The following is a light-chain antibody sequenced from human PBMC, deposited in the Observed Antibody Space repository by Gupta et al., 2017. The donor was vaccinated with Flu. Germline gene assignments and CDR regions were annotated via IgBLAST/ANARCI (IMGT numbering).Light chain of an antibody. CDR2: DAS. V-gene: IGKV3-11*01. CDR3: QHRKTWPLT. CDR1: QDLGTW. J-gene: IGKJ4*01. Sequence: EIVLTQSPATLSLSPGERATLSCRASQDLGTWLAWYQQRPGRAPRLLIYDASSRATGIPARFSGSGSGTDFTLTISIPEPEDSAVYYCQHRKTWPLTFGGGTKVEIK.